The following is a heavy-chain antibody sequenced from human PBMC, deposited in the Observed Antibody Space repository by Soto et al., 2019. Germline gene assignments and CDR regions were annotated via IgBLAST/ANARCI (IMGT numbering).Heavy chain of an antibody. V-gene: IGHV3-64*04. CDR1: GFTFSSYA. CDR2: ISSSGGST. D-gene: IGHD6-13*01. J-gene: IGHJ6*03. Sequence: GGSLRLSCAASGFTFSSYAMHWVRQAPGKGLEYVLAISSSGGSTYYADSVKGRFTISRDNSKNTLYLQMNSLRAEDTAVYYCARRGGSSSVPYYYYMDVWGKGTTVTVSS. CDR3: ARRGGSSSVPYYYYMDV.